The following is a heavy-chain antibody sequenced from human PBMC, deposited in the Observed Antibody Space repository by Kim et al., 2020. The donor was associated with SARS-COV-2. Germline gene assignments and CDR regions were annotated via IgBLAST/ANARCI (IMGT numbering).Heavy chain of an antibody. CDR2: IDPSDSYT. V-gene: IGHV5-10-1*01. CDR1: GYSFTSYW. D-gene: IGHD3-22*01. Sequence: GESLKISCKGSGYSFTSYWISWVRQMPGKGLEWMGRIDPSDSYTNYSPSFQGHVTISADKSISTAYLQWSSLKASDTAMYYCARYYYDSSGYPPGLDYYYGMDVWGQGTTVTVSS. J-gene: IGHJ6*02. CDR3: ARYYYDSSGYPPGLDYYYGMDV.